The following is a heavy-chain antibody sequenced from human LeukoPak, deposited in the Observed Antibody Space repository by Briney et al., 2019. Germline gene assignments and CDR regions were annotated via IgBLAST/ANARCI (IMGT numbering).Heavy chain of an antibody. CDR1: GFTFSSYA. Sequence: GGSLRLSCAASGFTFSSYAMHWVRQAPGKGLEWVAVISYDGSNKYYADSVKGRFTISRDNSKNTLYLQMNSLRAEDTAVYYCARAGGFARNYFDYWGQGTLVTVSS. CDR3: ARAGGFARNYFDY. J-gene: IGHJ4*02. D-gene: IGHD1-14*01. V-gene: IGHV3-30-3*01. CDR2: ISYDGSNK.